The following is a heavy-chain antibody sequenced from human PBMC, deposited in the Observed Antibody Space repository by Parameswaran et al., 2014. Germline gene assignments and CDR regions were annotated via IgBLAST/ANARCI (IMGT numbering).Heavy chain of an antibody. CDR2: INHSGST. V-gene: IGHV4-34*01. J-gene: IGHJ4*02. CDR3: ARHPAGWDYFDY. CDR1: GGSFSGYY. D-gene: IGHD3-16*01. Sequence: SQTLSLTCAVYGGSFSGYYWSWIRQPPGKGLEWIGEINHSGSTNYNPSLKSRVTISVDTSKNQFSLKLSSVTAADTAVYYCARHPAGWDYFDYWGQGTLVTVSS.